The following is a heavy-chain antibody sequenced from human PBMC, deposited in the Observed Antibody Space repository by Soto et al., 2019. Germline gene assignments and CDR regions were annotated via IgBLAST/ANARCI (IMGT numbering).Heavy chain of an antibody. Sequence: EVQLVESGGGLVQPGGSLRVSCADSGFTLSSYWVHWVRQAPGKGLMWVSRINPDGRTTDYADSVKGRFTISRDNAKNTVYLQMNSLRAEDTAVYYCATAGSDRFDFWGQGTLVTVSS. J-gene: IGHJ4*02. D-gene: IGHD3-10*01. V-gene: IGHV3-74*01. CDR1: GFTLSSYW. CDR2: INPDGRTT. CDR3: ATAGSDRFDF.